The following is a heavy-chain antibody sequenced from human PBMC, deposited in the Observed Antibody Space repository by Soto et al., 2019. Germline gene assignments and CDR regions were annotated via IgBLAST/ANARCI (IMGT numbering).Heavy chain of an antibody. CDR2: IYYSGST. CDR3: ARVTFVAARVSYFDY. J-gene: IGHJ4*02. Sequence: SETLSLTCTVSGGSISSYYWSWIRQPPGKGLEWIGYIYYSGSTNYNPSLKSRVTISVDTSKNQFSLKLSSVTAADTAVYYCARVTFVAARVSYFDYWGQGTLVTVSS. V-gene: IGHV4-59*01. D-gene: IGHD6-6*01. CDR1: GGSISSYY.